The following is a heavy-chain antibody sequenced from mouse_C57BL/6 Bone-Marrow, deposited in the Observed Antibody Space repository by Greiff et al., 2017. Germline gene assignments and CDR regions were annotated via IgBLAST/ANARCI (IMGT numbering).Heavy chain of an antibody. D-gene: IGHD2-3*01. Sequence: QVQLQQSGAELVRPGTSVKVSCKASGYAFTNYLIEWVKQRPGQGLEWIGVINPGSGGTNSNEKFKGKATLTADKSSSTAYMQLSSLTSEDSAVYFCARSDYDGYWFAYWGQGTLVTVSA. J-gene: IGHJ3*01. CDR1: GYAFTNYL. CDR2: INPGSGGT. CDR3: ARSDYDGYWFAY. V-gene: IGHV1-54*01.